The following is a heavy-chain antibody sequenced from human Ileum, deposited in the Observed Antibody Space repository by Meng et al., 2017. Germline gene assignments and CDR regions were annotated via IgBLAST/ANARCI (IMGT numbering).Heavy chain of an antibody. CDR2: IYYDGNT. CDR1: GDSLTSVNTQ. CDR3: AREFYVDTAMVIDS. V-gene: IGHV4-30-4*01. Sequence: QVQLQVSGPGLVKPSQTLSLTCTVSGDSLTSVNTQWSWIRQSPGKGPEYIGYIYYDGNTYYNPSLKSRLIISIDTSRNEFSLRLNSVTAADTAVYYCAREFYVDTAMVIDSWGQGTLVTVSS. J-gene: IGHJ4*02. D-gene: IGHD5-18*01.